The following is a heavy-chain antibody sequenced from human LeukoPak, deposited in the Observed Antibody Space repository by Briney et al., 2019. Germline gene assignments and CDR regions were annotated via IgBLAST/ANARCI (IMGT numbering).Heavy chain of an antibody. V-gene: IGHV1-2*02. Sequence: GASVKVSCKASGYTFTAYYIHWVRQAPGQGLEWMGWINSNSGGTNYAQKFQGRVTTTRDMSISTAYMEVSRLRSDDTAVYYCARGPPMATRSYYFDYWGQGTPVTVSS. CDR2: INSNSGGT. CDR1: GYTFTAYY. CDR3: ARGPPMATRSYYFDY. D-gene: IGHD5-24*01. J-gene: IGHJ4*02.